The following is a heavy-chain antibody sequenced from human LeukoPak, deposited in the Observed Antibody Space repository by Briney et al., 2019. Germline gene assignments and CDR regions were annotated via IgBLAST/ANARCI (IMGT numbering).Heavy chain of an antibody. V-gene: IGHV4-38-2*02. J-gene: IGHJ4*02. D-gene: IGHD6-13*01. CDR1: GYSISSGYY. CDR2: MYHSGST. Sequence: PSETLSLTCIVSGYSISSGYYWGWIRQPPGKGLEWIGIMYHSGSTYYNPSLKSRVTISVDTSKNQFSLKLSSVTAADTAVYYCAREEPAVGTNYDCWGQGTLVTVSS. CDR3: AREEPAVGTNYDC.